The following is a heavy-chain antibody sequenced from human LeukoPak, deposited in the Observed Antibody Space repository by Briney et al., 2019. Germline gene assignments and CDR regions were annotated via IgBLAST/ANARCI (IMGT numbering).Heavy chain of an antibody. CDR3: ARQIGWERLVPWYFDL. J-gene: IGHJ2*01. D-gene: IGHD1-1*01. Sequence: GESLKISCKGSGYSFTSYWIGWVRQMPGKGLEWMGIIYPGDSDTRYSPSFQGQVTISADKSISTAYLQWSSLKASDTAMYYCARQIGWERLVPWYFDLWGRGTLVTVSS. V-gene: IGHV5-51*01. CDR1: GYSFTSYW. CDR2: IYPGDSDT.